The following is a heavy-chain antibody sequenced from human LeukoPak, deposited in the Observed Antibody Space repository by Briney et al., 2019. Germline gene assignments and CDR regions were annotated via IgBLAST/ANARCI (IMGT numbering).Heavy chain of an antibody. CDR2: ISWNSGSI. J-gene: IGHJ3*02. CDR3: AKDIGSSSWDDAFDI. CDR1: GFTFDDYA. D-gene: IGHD6-13*01. V-gene: IGHV3-9*01. Sequence: PGGSLRLSCAASGFTFDDYAMHWVRQAPGKGLEWVSGISWNSGSIGYADSVKGRFTISRDNAKNSLYLQMNSLRAEDTALYYCAKDIGSSSWDDAFDIWGQGTMVTVSS.